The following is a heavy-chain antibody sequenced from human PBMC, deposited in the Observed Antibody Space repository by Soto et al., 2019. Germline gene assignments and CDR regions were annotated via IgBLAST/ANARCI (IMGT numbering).Heavy chain of an antibody. CDR3: ARVRGSYAVAY. J-gene: IGHJ4*02. Sequence: QVQLVESGGGLVKPGGSLRLSCAASGFTFSDYYMSWMRQAPGKGLEWVSYISNSGGSTHYADSVKGRFTISRDNAKNSLHLQMNSLRTEDTALYYCARVRGSYAVAYWGQGSLVTVSS. D-gene: IGHD1-26*01. V-gene: IGHV3-11*01. CDR2: ISNSGGST. CDR1: GFTFSDYY.